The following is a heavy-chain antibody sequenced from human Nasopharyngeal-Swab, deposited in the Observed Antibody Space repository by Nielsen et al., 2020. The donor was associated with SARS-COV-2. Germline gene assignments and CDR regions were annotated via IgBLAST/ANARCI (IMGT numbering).Heavy chain of an antibody. D-gene: IGHD1-14*01. J-gene: IGHJ6*02. CDR3: ARPTTLGYYYGMDV. Sequence: WIRQPPGKGLEWIGEIDHSGSTNYNPSLKSRVTISVDTSKSQFSLKVTSVTAADTAVYYCARPTTLGYYYGMDVWGQGTTVTVSS. CDR2: IDHSGST. V-gene: IGHV4-34*01.